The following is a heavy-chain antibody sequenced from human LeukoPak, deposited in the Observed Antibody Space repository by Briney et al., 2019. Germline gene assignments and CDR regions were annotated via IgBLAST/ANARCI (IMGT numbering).Heavy chain of an antibody. D-gene: IGHD2-15*01. Sequence: GGSLRLSCAASGFPLSSYSINWVRQAPGMGLEWVSYISSSGSAIYYVDSVKGRFTVSRDNAKNSLFLQMNSPRAEDTAVYYCVRVKGSYFDYWGQGALVTVSS. J-gene: IGHJ4*02. V-gene: IGHV3-48*01. CDR2: ISSSGSAI. CDR3: VRVKGSYFDY. CDR1: GFPLSSYS.